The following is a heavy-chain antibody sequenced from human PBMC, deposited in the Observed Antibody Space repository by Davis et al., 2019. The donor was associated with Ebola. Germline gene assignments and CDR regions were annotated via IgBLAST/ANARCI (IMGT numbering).Heavy chain of an antibody. D-gene: IGHD7-27*01. CDR2: IKEDGSQK. CDR1: RFTFSDYY. CDR3: ASANWGNDY. J-gene: IGHJ4*02. V-gene: IGHV3-7*03. Sequence: GESLKISCVASRFTFSDYYMSWLRQAPGKGLEWVAKIKEDGSQKCYVDSVKGRFTISRDNAQNSLDLQMNSLRADDTAVYYCASANWGNDYWGQGTLVTVSS.